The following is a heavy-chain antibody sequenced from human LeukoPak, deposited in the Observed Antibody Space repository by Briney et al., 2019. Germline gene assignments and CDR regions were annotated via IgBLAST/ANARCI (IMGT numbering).Heavy chain of an antibody. V-gene: IGHV3-23*01. CDR2: ISGSGGST. D-gene: IGHD6-13*01. CDR3: AKAGSSSWYGWFDP. J-gene: IGHJ5*02. CDR1: VFTLSSYA. Sequence: PGGSVRLSCAACVFTLSSYAMSRVRQPPGKGLEWVSAISGSGGSTYYADSVKGRFTISRDNSKHTLYLQMNSLRAEDTAVYYCAKAGSSSWYGWFDPWGQGTLVTVSS.